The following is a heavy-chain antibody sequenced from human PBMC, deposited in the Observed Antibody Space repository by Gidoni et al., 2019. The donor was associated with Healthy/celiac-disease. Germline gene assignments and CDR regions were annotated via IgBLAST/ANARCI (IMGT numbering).Heavy chain of an antibody. D-gene: IGHD3-9*01. Sequence: QITLKESGPTLVKPTHTLTLTCTFSGFSLSTSGVGVGWILQPPGKALEWLALIYWDDDKRYSPSLKSRITITKDTSKNQVVLTMTNMDPVDTATYYCAHSGTPLPRLPYYDILTGSNHYYYYYYMDVWGKGTTVTVSS. J-gene: IGHJ6*03. CDR1: GFSLSTSGVG. CDR2: IYWDDDK. CDR3: AHSGTPLPRLPYYDILTGSNHYYYYYYMDV. V-gene: IGHV2-5*02.